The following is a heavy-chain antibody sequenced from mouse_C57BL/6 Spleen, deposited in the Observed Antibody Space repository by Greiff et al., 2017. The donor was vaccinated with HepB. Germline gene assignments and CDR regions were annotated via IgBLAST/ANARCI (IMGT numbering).Heavy chain of an antibody. D-gene: IGHD2-5*01. J-gene: IGHJ4*01. CDR1: GYTFTSYW. Sequence: VQLQQPGAELVKPGASVKLSCKASGYTFTSYWMQWVKQRPGQGLEWIGEIDPSDSYTNYNQKFKGKATLTVYTSSSTAYMQLSSLTSEDSAVYYCARYHSNYNAMDYWGQGTSVTVSS. CDR3: ARYHSNYNAMDY. CDR2: IDPSDSYT. V-gene: IGHV1-50*01.